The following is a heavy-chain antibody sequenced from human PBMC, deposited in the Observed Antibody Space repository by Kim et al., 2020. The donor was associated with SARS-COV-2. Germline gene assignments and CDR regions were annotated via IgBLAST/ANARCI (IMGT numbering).Heavy chain of an antibody. D-gene: IGHD2-15*01. J-gene: IGHJ6*02. CDR2: IYYSGST. Sequence: SETLSLTCTVSGGSVSSGSYYWSWIRQPPGKGLEWIGYIYYSGSTNYNPSLKSRVTISVDTSKNQFSLKLSSVTAADTAVYYCAREGLSRYCSGGSCPYYYYGMDVWGQGTTVTVSS. CDR3: AREGLSRYCSGGSCPYYYYGMDV. V-gene: IGHV4-61*01. CDR1: GGSVSSGSYY.